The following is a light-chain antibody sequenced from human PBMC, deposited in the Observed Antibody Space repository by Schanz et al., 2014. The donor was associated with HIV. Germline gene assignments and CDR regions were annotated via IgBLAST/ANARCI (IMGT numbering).Light chain of an antibody. CDR2: ATS. CDR3: QYFGNSGGT. V-gene: IGKV3-20*01. CDR1: HSASSY. J-gene: IGKJ4*01. Sequence: EIVLTQSPATLSLSPGERATLSCRASHSASSYFAWYQQKRDQPPRLVIYATSTRAAGIPDRFSGTGSGTDFTLTISRLEPEDFAVYYCQYFGNSGGTFGGGTKVEI.